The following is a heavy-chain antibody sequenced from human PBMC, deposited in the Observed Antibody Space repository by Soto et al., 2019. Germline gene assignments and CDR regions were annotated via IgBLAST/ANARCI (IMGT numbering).Heavy chain of an antibody. CDR1: GYSFTSYW. D-gene: IGHD4-17*01. CDR3: ARHLDYGDYYYYGMDV. Sequence: PGESLKISCKGSGYSFTSYWIAWVRQMPGKGLECMGIIYPGDSDTRYSPSFQGQVTISADKSISTAYLQWSSLKASDTAMYYCARHLDYGDYYYYGMDVWGQGTTVTVSS. V-gene: IGHV5-51*01. J-gene: IGHJ6*02. CDR2: IYPGDSDT.